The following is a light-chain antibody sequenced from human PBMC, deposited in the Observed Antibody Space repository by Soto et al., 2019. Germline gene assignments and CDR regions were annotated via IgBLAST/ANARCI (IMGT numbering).Light chain of an antibody. J-gene: IGLJ2*01. CDR3: QTWGTGTVA. CDR1: SGHSSYA. CDR2: LSSDGSH. V-gene: IGLV4-69*01. Sequence: QPVLTQSPSASASLGASVKLTCTLSSGHSSYAIAWHQQQPEKGPRYLMKLSSDGSHSKGDGIPDRFSGSSSGAERYLSISSLQSEDEADYYCQTWGTGTVAFGGGTKLTVL.